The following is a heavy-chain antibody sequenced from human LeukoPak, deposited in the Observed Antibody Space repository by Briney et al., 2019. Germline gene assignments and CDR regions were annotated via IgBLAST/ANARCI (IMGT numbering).Heavy chain of an antibody. V-gene: IGHV5-51*01. CDR3: ARYTANYYDSSGYYYYFDY. J-gene: IGHJ4*02. CDR2: IYPGDSGT. Sequence: GESLKISRKGSGYSFTSYWIGRVRQMPGKGLEWMGIIYPGDSGTRYSPSFQGQVTISADKSISTAYLQWSSLKASDTAMYYCARYTANYYDSSGYYYYFDYWGQGTLVTVSS. CDR1: GYSFTSYW. D-gene: IGHD3-22*01.